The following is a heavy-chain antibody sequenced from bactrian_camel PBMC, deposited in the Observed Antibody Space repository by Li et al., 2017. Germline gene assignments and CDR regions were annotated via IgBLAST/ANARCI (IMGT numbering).Heavy chain of an antibody. J-gene: IGHJ4*01. CDR3: AGNHFCGSYVPDYPY. D-gene: IGHD4*01. V-gene: IGHV3S40*01. CDR2: IMILGATT. CDR1: GITEGTNC. Sequence: VQLVESGGGSVQAGGSLRLSCEVSGITEGTNCIGWFRQAPGKEREGVAAIMILGATTYYADSVKGRFTISKDYAKHTLYLQMNGLKPEDTAMYYCAGNHFCGSYVPDYPYWGQGTQVTV.